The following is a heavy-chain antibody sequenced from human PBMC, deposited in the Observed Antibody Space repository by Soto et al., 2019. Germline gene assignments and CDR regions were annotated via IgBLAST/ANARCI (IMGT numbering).Heavy chain of an antibody. CDR3: ASTISAAGPPDY. Sequence: SETLSLTCTVSGGSISSYYWSWIRQSPGKGLECIGYIYYSGSTNYNPSLKSRVTISVDTSKNQFSLKLSSVTAADTAVYYCASTISAAGPPDYWGQETLVTVSS. CDR2: IYYSGST. V-gene: IGHV4-59*01. J-gene: IGHJ4*02. CDR1: GGSISSYY. D-gene: IGHD6-13*01.